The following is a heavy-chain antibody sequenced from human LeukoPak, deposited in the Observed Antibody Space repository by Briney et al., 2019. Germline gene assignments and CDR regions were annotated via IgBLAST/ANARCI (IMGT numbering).Heavy chain of an antibody. CDR3: ASAPMGYGSGSYTGFGY. Sequence: SVKVSCKASGGTFSSYAISWVRQAPGQGLEWMGGIIPIFGTANYAQKFQGRVTITADKSTSTAYMELSSLRSEGTAVYYCASAPMGYGSGSYTGFGYWGQGTLVTVSS. CDR2: IIPIFGTA. D-gene: IGHD3-10*01. J-gene: IGHJ4*02. V-gene: IGHV1-69*06. CDR1: GGTFSSYA.